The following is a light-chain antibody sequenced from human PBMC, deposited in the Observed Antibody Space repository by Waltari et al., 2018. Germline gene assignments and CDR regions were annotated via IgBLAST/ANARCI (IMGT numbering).Light chain of an antibody. Sequence: EIVLTQSPATLSLSPGERAPLSCRASQSVTYLAWYQHKPGQAPSLLIYDASNRATGIPARFSGSGSKTDFTLTISSLEPEDFAVYYCHQYDNWPHTFGQGTKLEIK. CDR1: QSVTY. CDR2: DAS. CDR3: HQYDNWPHT. V-gene: IGKV3-11*01. J-gene: IGKJ2*01.